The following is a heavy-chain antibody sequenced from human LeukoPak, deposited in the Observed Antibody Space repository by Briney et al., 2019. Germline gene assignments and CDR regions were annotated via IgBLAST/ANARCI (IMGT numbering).Heavy chain of an antibody. J-gene: IGHJ3*02. CDR3: ASPLGREKNDAFDI. CDR2: ISAYNGNT. Sequence: ASVKVSCKASGYTFTSYGISWVRQAPGQGLEWMGWISAYNGNTNYAQKLQGRVTMTTDTSTSTAYMELRSLRSDDTAVYYCASPLGREKNDAFDIWGQGTMVTVSS. V-gene: IGHV1-18*01. CDR1: GYTFTSYG.